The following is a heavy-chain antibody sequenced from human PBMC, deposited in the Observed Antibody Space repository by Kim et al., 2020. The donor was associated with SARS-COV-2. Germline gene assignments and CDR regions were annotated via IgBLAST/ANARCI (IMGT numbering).Heavy chain of an antibody. CDR2: IYYSGTP. J-gene: IGHJ5*02. CDR1: GGSISNGRHY. D-gene: IGHD3-22*01. CDR3: ARDYYDSDGTNWFDP. V-gene: IGHV4-39*02. Sequence: SETLSLTCTVSGGSISNGRHYWGWIRQSPGKGLEWIGNIYYSGTPYYNPSLKSRVTISVDTSKNQFSLYLTSVTAADTAAYYCARDYYDSDGTNWFDPWGQGTQVTVSS.